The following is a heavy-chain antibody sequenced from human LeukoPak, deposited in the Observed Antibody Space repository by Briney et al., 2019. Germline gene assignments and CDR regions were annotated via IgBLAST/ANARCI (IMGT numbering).Heavy chain of an antibody. CDR2: ISSSSSYI. CDR3: ARDGVVPAAIHFHDAFDI. D-gene: IGHD2-2*01. J-gene: IGHJ3*02. Sequence: NPGGSLRLSCAASGFTFSSYSMNWVRQAPGKGLEWVSSISSSSSYIYYADSVKGRFTISRDNAKNSLYLQMNSLRAEDTAVYYCARDGVVPAAIHFHDAFDIWGQGTMVTVSS. CDR1: GFTFSSYS. V-gene: IGHV3-21*01.